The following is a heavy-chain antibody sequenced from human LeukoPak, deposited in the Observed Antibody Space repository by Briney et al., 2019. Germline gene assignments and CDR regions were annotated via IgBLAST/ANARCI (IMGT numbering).Heavy chain of an antibody. CDR3: AKPFYYGLGTHLYDY. Sequence: SGGSLRLSCAASGFTFSSYAMNWVRQAPGKGLEWVSVIGGSGDKTCYADSVKGRFTISRDNSKNTLYLQMNSLRAEDTAVYYCAKPFYYGLGTHLYDYWGQGTLVTVSS. CDR2: IGGSGDKT. CDR1: GFTFSSYA. D-gene: IGHD3-10*01. V-gene: IGHV3-23*01. J-gene: IGHJ4*02.